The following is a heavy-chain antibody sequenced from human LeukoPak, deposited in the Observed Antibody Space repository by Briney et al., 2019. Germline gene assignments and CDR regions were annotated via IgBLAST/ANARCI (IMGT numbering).Heavy chain of an antibody. CDR3: ARSYYYDSSGYSPYYFDY. CDR2: ISSSSSTI. Sequence: GGSLRLSCAASGFTFSSYSMNWVRQAPGKGLEWVSYISSSSSTIYYADSVKGRFTISRDNAKNSLYLQMNSLRAEDTAVYYCARSYYYDSSGYSPYYFDYWGQGTLVTASS. J-gene: IGHJ4*02. V-gene: IGHV3-48*04. D-gene: IGHD3-22*01. CDR1: GFTFSSYS.